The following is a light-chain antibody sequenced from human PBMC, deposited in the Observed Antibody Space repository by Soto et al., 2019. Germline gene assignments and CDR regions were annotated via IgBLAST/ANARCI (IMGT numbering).Light chain of an antibody. CDR3: QQRSKWRT. J-gene: IGKJ1*01. CDR1: QSFSGH. Sequence: EIVLTQSPDTLSLSPGERATLSCRASQSFSGHLAWYQQKPGQAPRLLIYDASKRATGIPARFSGSGFGTDYTLTISSLEPEDFAVYYCQQRSKWRTFGQGTKV. V-gene: IGKV3-11*01. CDR2: DAS.